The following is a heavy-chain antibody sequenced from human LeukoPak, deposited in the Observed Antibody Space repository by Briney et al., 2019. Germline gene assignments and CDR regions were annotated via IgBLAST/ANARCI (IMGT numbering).Heavy chain of an antibody. D-gene: IGHD5-24*01. J-gene: IGHJ4*02. CDR1: GFTFSSYA. CDR3: ARGGGWLQLPKGFDY. V-gene: IGHV3-30-3*01. Sequence: GGSLRLSCAASGFTFSSYAMHWVRQAPGKGLEWVTIISYDGTNKYYADSVKGRFTISRDNSKNMLFLQMNSLRPEDTAIYYCARGGGWLQLPKGFDYWGQGTLVTVRS. CDR2: ISYDGTNK.